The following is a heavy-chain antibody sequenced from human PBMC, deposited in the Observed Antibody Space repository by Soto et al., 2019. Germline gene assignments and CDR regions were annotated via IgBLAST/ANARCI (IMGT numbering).Heavy chain of an antibody. CDR3: AKGAGRDGYNTA. J-gene: IGHJ4*02. V-gene: IGHV4-59*01. CDR1: GDSITSSY. D-gene: IGHD5-12*01. Sequence: QVQLQQSGPGLMKPSETLSLTCTVSGDSITSSYWSWFRQPPGKGLEYIGFIFYTGITSYNPSLKSRATISMNTSKNQFFLSLTSVTAADTAVDYCAKGAGRDGYNTARGQGTLVTVS. CDR2: IFYTGIT.